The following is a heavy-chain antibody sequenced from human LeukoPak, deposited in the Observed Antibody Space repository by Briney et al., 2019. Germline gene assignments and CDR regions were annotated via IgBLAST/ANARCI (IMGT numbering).Heavy chain of an antibody. V-gene: IGHV3-7*01. CDR2: IKQDGSEK. Sequence: GSLRLSCAASGFTFSSYWMSWVRQAPGKGLEWVANIKQDGSEKYYVDSVKGRFTISRDNAKNSLYLQMNSLRAEDTAVYYCAGPSILRSSGWRPYYYYGMDVWGQGTTVTVSS. J-gene: IGHJ6*02. CDR3: AGPSILRSSGWRPYYYYGMDV. CDR1: GFTFSSYW. D-gene: IGHD6-19*01.